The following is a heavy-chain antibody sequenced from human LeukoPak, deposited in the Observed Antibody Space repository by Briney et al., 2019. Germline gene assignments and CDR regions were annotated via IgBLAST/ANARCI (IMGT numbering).Heavy chain of an antibody. J-gene: IGHJ6*03. CDR3: ARASWTALVYYYYYYMDV. CDR2: IKQDGSEK. D-gene: IGHD2-8*01. V-gene: IGHV3-7*01. Sequence: GGSLRISCAASGFTFSSYWMSWVRQAPGRGMEWVANIKQDGSEKYYVDSVKGRFTISRDNAKNSLYLQINRLRADDTAVYCCARASWTALVYYYYYYMDVWGKGTPVTVSS. CDR1: GFTFSSYW.